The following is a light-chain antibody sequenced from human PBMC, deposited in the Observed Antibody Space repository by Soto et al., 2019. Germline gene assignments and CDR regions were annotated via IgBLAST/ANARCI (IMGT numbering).Light chain of an antibody. J-gene: IGKJ4*01. Sequence: DIQLTQSPSVLSASVGDRVTITCRASQAISTYLAWYQHKPGKAPNLLIYAASTLESGVPSRFSGSGSETEFTLTVTSLQPEDFATYYCQHIDTFRLTFGGGTKVDNK. CDR3: QHIDTFRLT. CDR2: AAS. CDR1: QAISTY. V-gene: IGKV1-9*01.